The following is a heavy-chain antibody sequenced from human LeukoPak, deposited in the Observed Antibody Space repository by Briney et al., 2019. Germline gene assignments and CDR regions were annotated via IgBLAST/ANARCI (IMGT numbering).Heavy chain of an antibody. Sequence: GGSLRLYCAASGFTFSSYWMSWVRQAPGKGLEWVANIKQDGSEKYYVDSVKGRFPISRDNAKNSLYLQMNSLRAEDTAVYDCARDQDYSYFDYWGQGTLVTVSS. J-gene: IGHJ4*02. D-gene: IGHD2-15*01. CDR2: IKQDGSEK. CDR3: ARDQDYSYFDY. CDR1: GFTFSSYW. V-gene: IGHV3-7*01.